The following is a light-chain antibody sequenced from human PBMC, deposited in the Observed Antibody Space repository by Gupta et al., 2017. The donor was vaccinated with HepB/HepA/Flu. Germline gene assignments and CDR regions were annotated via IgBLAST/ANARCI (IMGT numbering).Light chain of an antibody. CDR3: QQRSNWPPFT. CDR1: QSVSSY. J-gene: IGKJ3*01. CDR2: DAS. V-gene: IGKV3-11*01. Sequence: DIVLTQSPATLSLSSGERATLSCRASQSVSSYLAWYQQKPGQAPRLLIYDASNRATGIPARFSGSGSGTDFTLTISSREPEDFAVYYCQQRSNWPPFTFGPGTKVDIK.